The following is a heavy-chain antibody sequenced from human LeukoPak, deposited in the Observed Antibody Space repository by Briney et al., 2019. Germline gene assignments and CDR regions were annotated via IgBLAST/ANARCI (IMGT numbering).Heavy chain of an antibody. Sequence: SVKVSCKASGGTFSSYAISWVRQAPGQGLEWMGGVIPIFGTANYAQKFQGRVTITADESTSTAYMELSSLRSEDTAVYYCASYNWNYYLLIYFDYWGQGTLVTVSS. CDR2: VIPIFGTA. V-gene: IGHV1-69*01. D-gene: IGHD1-1*01. J-gene: IGHJ4*02. CDR1: GGTFSSYA. CDR3: ASYNWNYYLLIYFDY.